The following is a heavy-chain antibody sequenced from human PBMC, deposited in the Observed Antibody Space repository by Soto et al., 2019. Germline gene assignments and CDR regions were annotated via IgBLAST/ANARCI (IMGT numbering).Heavy chain of an antibody. Sequence: GGSLRLSCADSGFTVSRNYLSRVRQAPGKGLEWVSVIYSGGSTYYADSVKGRFTIPRDNSKNTLYLQMNSLRAEDTAVYYCATGSSGYYYFDYWGQGTLVTVSS. CDR3: ATGSSGYYYFDY. J-gene: IGHJ4*02. V-gene: IGHV3-53*01. CDR2: IYSGGST. CDR1: GFTVSRNY. D-gene: IGHD3-22*01.